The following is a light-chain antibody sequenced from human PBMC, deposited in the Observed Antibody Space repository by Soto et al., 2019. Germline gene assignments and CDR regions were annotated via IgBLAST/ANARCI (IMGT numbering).Light chain of an antibody. Sequence: QSALTRPPSASGSPGQSVTISCTGTSSDVGGYNYVSWYQQHPGKAPKLMIYEVTKRPSGVPDRFSGSKSANTASLTVSGLQAEDEADYYCSSYGGGNNLLFGGGTKLTVL. V-gene: IGLV2-8*01. J-gene: IGLJ2*01. CDR2: EVT. CDR3: SSYGGGNNLL. CDR1: SSDVGGYNY.